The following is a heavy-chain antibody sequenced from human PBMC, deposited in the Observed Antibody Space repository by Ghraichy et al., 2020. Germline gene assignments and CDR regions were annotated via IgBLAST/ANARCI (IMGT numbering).Heavy chain of an antibody. Sequence: SVKVSCKASGGTFSSYAISWVRQAPGQGLEWMGRIIPILGIANYAQKFQGRVTITADKSTSTAYMELSSLRSEDTAVYYCARPAKLIAAAESDYYYYGMDVWGQGTTVTVSS. V-gene: IGHV1-69*04. CDR3: ARPAKLIAAAESDYYYYGMDV. CDR1: GGTFSSYA. CDR2: IIPILGIA. J-gene: IGHJ6*02. D-gene: IGHD6-13*01.